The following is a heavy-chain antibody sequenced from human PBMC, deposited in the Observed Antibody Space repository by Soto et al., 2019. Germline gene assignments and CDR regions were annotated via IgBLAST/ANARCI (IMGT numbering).Heavy chain of an antibody. CDR2: INAGNGNT. Sequence: ASVKVSCKASGYTFTSYAMHWVRQAPGQRLEWMGWINAGNGNTKYSQKFQGRVTITRDTSASTAYMELSSLRSEDTAVYYCARDKYYYGSGSYFNYYYYYYMDFWGKGTTVTVSS. D-gene: IGHD3-10*01. CDR3: ARDKYYYGSGSYFNYYYYYYMDF. CDR1: GYTFTSYA. V-gene: IGHV1-3*01. J-gene: IGHJ6*03.